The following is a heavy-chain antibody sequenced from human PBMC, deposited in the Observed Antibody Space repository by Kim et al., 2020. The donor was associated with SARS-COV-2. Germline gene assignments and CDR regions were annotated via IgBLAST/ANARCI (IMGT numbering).Heavy chain of an antibody. CDR2: IIPIFGTA. J-gene: IGHJ5*02. D-gene: IGHD1-1*01. V-gene: IGHV1-69*13. CDR3: ARETGIYNWFDP. Sequence: SVKVSCKASGGTFSSYAISWVRQAPGQGLEWMGGIIPIFGTANYAQKFQGRVTITADESTSTAYMELSSLRSEDTAVYYCARETGIYNWFDPWGQGTLVTVSS. CDR1: GGTFSSYA.